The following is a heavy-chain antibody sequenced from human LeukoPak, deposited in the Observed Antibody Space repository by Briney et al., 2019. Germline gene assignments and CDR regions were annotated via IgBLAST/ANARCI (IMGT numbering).Heavy chain of an antibody. CDR2: ISSSGSTI. D-gene: IGHD6-19*01. J-gene: IGHJ6*04. V-gene: IGHV3-11*04. CDR3: ARSEDSSGSPVDV. Sequence: GGSLRLSCAASGFTFSDYYMSWIRQAPGKGLEWVSYISSSGSTIYYADSVKGRFTISRDNARNSLYLQMNSLRAEDTAVYYCARSEDSSGSPVDVWGKGTTVTVSS. CDR1: GFTFSDYY.